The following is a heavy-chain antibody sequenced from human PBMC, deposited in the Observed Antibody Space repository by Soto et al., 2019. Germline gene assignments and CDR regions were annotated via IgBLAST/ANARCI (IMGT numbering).Heavy chain of an antibody. J-gene: IGHJ4*02. CDR1: GGTFSRFA. CDR2: FIPVFGAA. D-gene: IGHD3-16*01. Sequence: QVQLVQSGAELKKPGSSVKVSCKASGGTFSRFAFSWVRQAPGQRREWMGGFIPVFGAANYAQKFQGRGTINADYSTNTAYMKRSSLKSEDTSVYYCAVSPEWSYFLNQLVITSLCLYWGQGTLVTVSS. V-gene: IGHV1-69*01. CDR3: AVSPEWSYFLNQLVITSLCLY.